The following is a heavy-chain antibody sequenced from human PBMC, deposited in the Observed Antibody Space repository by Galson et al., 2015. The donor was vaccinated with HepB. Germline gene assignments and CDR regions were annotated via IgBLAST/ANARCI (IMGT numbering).Heavy chain of an antibody. CDR2: ISGRGGST. CDR3: AKSIGYDFSDMDV. Sequence: SLRLSCAASGFTFSNYNMSWVRQAPGKGLEWVSAISGRGGSTYYADSVKGRFTISRDNSKNTLYLQMNSLRAEDTALYYCAKSIGYDFSDMDVWGKGTTVTVSS. CDR1: GFTFSNYN. D-gene: IGHD3-3*01. V-gene: IGHV3-23*01. J-gene: IGHJ6*03.